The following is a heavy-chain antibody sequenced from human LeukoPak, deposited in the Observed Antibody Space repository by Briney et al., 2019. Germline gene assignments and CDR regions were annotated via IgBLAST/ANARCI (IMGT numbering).Heavy chain of an antibody. J-gene: IGHJ4*02. CDR3: ARDDVDTAMVSRFWDY. V-gene: IGHV1-69*04. CDR2: IIPIFGIA. Sequence: SVKVSCKASGGTFSSYAISWVRQVPGQGLEWMGRIIPIFGIANYAQKFQGRVTITADKSTSTAYMELSSLRSEDTAVYYCARDDVDTAMVSRFWDYWGQGTLVTVSS. D-gene: IGHD5-18*01. CDR1: GGTFSSYA.